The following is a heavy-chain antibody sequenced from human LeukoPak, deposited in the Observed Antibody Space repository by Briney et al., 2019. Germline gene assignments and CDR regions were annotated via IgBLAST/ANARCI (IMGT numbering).Heavy chain of an antibody. D-gene: IGHD3-10*01. CDR1: ADSLSSGGHY. Sequence: SETLSLTCTVSADSLSSGGHYWAWIRQFPGKGVESIGFIHHSGRSRHNPSLKDRVAISVDTSRKQFALKLSSVTAADTAMYYCARGGNRFGGFYLDYWGQGIQVIVSS. CDR2: IHHSGRS. V-gene: IGHV4-31*03. CDR3: ARGGNRFGGFYLDY. J-gene: IGHJ4*02.